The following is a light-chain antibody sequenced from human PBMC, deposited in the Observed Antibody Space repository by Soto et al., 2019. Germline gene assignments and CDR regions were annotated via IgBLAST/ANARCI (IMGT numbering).Light chain of an antibody. CDR1: SSDVGGYNY. J-gene: IGLJ1*01. Sequence: QSVLTQPASVSGSPGQSITISCTGTSSDVGGYNYVSWYQQLPGKAPKLMIYEVSNRPSGISDRFSGSKSGNTASLTISGLQAEDEADFYCCSYSSSSTFYVFGTGTKLTVL. V-gene: IGLV2-14*01. CDR2: EVS. CDR3: CSYSSSSTFYV.